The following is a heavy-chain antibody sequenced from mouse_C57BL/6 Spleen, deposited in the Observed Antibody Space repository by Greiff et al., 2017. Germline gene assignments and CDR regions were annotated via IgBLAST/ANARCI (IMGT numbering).Heavy chain of an antibody. D-gene: IGHD1-1*01. CDR2: IEPSDSYT. Sequence: VQLQQPGAELVMPGASVKLSCKASGYTFTSYWMHWVKQRPGQGLEWIGEIEPSDSYTNYNQKFKGKSTFTVDKSSSTAYMPLSSLTSEDSAVYYCARGGITTVVASFDYWGQGTTLTVSS. J-gene: IGHJ2*01. CDR1: GYTFTSYW. CDR3: ARGGITTVVASFDY. V-gene: IGHV1-69*01.